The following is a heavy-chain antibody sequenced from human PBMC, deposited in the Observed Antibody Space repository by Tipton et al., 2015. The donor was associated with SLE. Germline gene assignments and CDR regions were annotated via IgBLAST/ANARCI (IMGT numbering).Heavy chain of an antibody. Sequence: SLRLSCAASGFTFSSYSMNWVRQAPGKGLEWVSYISSGSSPIYYADSVKGRFTISRDNAKNSLYLQMNSLRVEDTALYHCARGPYGDYTYGMDVWGQGTTVTVSS. J-gene: IGHJ6*02. V-gene: IGHV3-48*01. CDR2: ISSGSSPI. CDR1: GFTFSSYS. CDR3: ARGPYGDYTYGMDV. D-gene: IGHD4-17*01.